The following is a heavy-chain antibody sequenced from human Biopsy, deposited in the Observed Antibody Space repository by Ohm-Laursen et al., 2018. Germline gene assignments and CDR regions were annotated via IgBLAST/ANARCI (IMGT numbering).Heavy chain of an antibody. CDR3: ARAAAQTVSHFDY. V-gene: IGHV3-23*01. J-gene: IGHJ4*02. Sequence: GSLRLSCAASGFTFSSYAMTWFRQAPGKGLGWVQTISGNSDFIYDTDSVKGRFTIYRHNSKNTLYLQMNILRAVDAAVYDCARAAAQTVSHFDYWGQGTLVTVSS. CDR1: GFTFSSYA. CDR2: ISGNSDFI. D-gene: IGHD4-17*01.